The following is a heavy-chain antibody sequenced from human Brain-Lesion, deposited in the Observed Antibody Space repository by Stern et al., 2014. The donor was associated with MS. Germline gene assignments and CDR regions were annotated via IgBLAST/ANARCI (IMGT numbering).Heavy chain of an antibody. CDR2: IFNSGST. V-gene: IGHV4-61*02. Sequence: QVQLLESGPGLVKPSQTLSLSCTVSGGSIRSGGYYWSWIRQPAGKGLEWIGRIFNSGSTSYNPSLKSRVPISIDTSKNQFSLRLNSMTAADTAVYYCARGRVVPGFQYYATDVWGQGTTVIVSS. J-gene: IGHJ6*02. CDR3: ARGRVVPGFQYYATDV. CDR1: GGSIRSGGYY. D-gene: IGHD2-2*01.